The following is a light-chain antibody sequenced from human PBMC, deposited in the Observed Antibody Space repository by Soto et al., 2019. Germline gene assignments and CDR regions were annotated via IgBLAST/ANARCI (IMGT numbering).Light chain of an antibody. V-gene: IGKV1-5*03. CDR2: KAS. J-gene: IGKJ1*01. CDR1: QSISSW. Sequence: DIQMTHSPSTLSASVGDRVTITCRASQSISSWLAWYQQKPGTAPNLLIYKASTLQSGVPSRFSGSGSGTEFTLTIISLQPDDSATYYCQQYNDNWTFGQGTKVDIK. CDR3: QQYNDNWT.